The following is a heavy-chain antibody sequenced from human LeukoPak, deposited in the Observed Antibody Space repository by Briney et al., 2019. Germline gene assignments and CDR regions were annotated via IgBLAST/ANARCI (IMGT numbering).Heavy chain of an antibody. CDR2: IYYSGST. J-gene: IGHJ4*02. CDR1: GGSISSSSYY. CDR3: ARRGVVVGYFDY. Sequence: SEALSLTCTVSGGSISSSSYYWGWIRQPPGKGLEWIGSIYYSGSTYYNPSLKSRVTISVDTSKNQFSLKLSSVTAADTAVYYCARRGVVVGYFDYWGQGTLVTVSS. D-gene: IGHD3-22*01. V-gene: IGHV4-39*01.